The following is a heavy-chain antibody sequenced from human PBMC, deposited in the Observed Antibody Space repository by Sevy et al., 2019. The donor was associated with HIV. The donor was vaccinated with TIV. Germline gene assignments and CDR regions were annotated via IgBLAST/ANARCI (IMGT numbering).Heavy chain of an antibody. Sequence: GGSLRLSCAASGFTFISYAMSWVRQAPGKGLEWVSAISGSGGSTYYADSVKGRFTISRDNSKNTLYLQMNSLRAEDTAVYYCAKAGMTTVTHGSFDYWGQGTLVTVSS. CDR3: AKAGMTTVTHGSFDY. V-gene: IGHV3-23*01. CDR1: GFTFISYA. J-gene: IGHJ4*02. D-gene: IGHD4-17*01. CDR2: ISGSGGST.